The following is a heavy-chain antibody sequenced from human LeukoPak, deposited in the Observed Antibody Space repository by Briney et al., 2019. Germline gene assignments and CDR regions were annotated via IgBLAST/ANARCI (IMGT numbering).Heavy chain of an antibody. J-gene: IGHJ4*02. CDR2: ISGNGGST. Sequence: PGGSLRLSCAASGFTFSSYAMSWVRQAPGKGLEWVSAISGNGGSTYYADSVKGRFTISRDNSKNTLYLQMNSLRAEDAAVYYCAKFGTAGPHFDYWGQGTLVTVSS. CDR1: GFTFSSYA. D-gene: IGHD6-13*01. V-gene: IGHV3-23*01. CDR3: AKFGTAGPHFDY.